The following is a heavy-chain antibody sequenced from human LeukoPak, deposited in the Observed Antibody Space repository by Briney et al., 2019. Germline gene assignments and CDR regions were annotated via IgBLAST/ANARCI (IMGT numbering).Heavy chain of an antibody. CDR1: GFTVSSNY. CDR2: IYSGGST. J-gene: IGHJ5*02. Sequence: PGGSLRLSCAASGFTVSSNYMSWVRQAPGKGQEWVSVIYSGGSTYYADSVKGRFTISRDNSKNTLYLQMNSLRAEDTAVYYCARASDPWLQLTWGQGTLVTVSS. V-gene: IGHV3-66*01. D-gene: IGHD5-24*01. CDR3: ARASDPWLQLT.